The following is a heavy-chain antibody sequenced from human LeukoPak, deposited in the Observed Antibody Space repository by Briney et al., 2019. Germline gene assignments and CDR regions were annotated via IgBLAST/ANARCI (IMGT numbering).Heavy chain of an antibody. CDR2: IYYSGST. V-gene: IGHV4-59*01. J-gene: IGHJ5*02. D-gene: IGHD3-22*01. Sequence: SEALSRTCTVSGVSISSYYWSWLRQPPGKGLEWIGYIYYSGSTNYNPSLKSRVTISVDTSKNQFSLKLSSVTAADTAVYYCARGTGGDSSGYYYPSWFDPWGQGTRSPSPQ. CDR3: ARGTGGDSSGYYYPSWFDP. CDR1: GVSISSYY.